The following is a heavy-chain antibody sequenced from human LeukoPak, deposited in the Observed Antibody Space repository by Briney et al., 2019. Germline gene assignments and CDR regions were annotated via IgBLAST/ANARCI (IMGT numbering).Heavy chain of an antibody. J-gene: IGHJ5*02. CDR1: GGTFSSYA. D-gene: IGHD3-9*01. CDR2: IIPIFGTA. Sequence: ASVKVSCTASGGTFSSYAISWVRQAPGQGLEWMGGIIPIFGTANYAQKFQGRVTITADESTSTAYMELSSLRSEDTAVYYCARDLGLRYFDWPPRGWFDPWGQGTLVTVSS. V-gene: IGHV1-69*13. CDR3: ARDLGLRYFDWPPRGWFDP.